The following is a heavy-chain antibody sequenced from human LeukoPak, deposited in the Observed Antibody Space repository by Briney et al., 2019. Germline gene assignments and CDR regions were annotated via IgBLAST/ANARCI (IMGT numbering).Heavy chain of an antibody. J-gene: IGHJ3*02. CDR3: ARDGGYNWNDVAFDI. Sequence: ASVKVSCKASGYTFTSYAMHWVRQAPGQRLEWMGWINAGNGNTKYSQKFQGRVTITRDTSACTAYMELSSLRSEDTAVYYCARDGGYNWNDVAFDIWGQGTMVTVSS. V-gene: IGHV1-3*01. CDR2: INAGNGNT. D-gene: IGHD1-1*01. CDR1: GYTFTSYA.